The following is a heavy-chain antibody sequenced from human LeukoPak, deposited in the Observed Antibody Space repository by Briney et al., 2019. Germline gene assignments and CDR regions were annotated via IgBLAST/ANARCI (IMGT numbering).Heavy chain of an antibody. CDR3: ARGRGGHGDLGHFDS. CDR1: GGSISSSSYY. Sequence: SETLSLTCTVSGGSISSSSYYWGWIRQPPGKGLEWIGSIYYSGSTYYNPSLKSRVTMSIDTSKNQFSLKLSSVTAADTAMYYCARGRGGHGDLGHFDSWGQGTLVTVSS. V-gene: IGHV4-39*01. CDR2: IYYSGST. J-gene: IGHJ4*02. D-gene: IGHD4-17*01.